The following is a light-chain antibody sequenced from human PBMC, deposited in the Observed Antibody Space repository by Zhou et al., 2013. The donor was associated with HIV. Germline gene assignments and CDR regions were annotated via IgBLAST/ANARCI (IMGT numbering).Light chain of an antibody. V-gene: IGKV3D-20*02. J-gene: IGKJ4*01. CDR2: GAS. Sequence: DIVLTQSPGTLSLSPGERATLSCRASQSVSSSYLAWYQQKPGQAPRLLIYGASSRATGIPDRFSGSGSGTEFTLTISSLQPEDFATYYCLQRNSFPLTFGGGTKVEIK. CDR3: LQRNSFPLT. CDR1: QSVSSSY.